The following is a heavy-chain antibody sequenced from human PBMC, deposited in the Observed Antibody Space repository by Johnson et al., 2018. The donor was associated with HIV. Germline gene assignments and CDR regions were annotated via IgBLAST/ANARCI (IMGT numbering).Heavy chain of an antibody. J-gene: IGHJ3*02. Sequence: QVQLVESGGGVVKPGGSLRLSCAASGFTFSSYAIHWVRQAPGKGLEWVALISYDGSNKYYADSVKGRFTISRDNSKNTLYLQMNSLRAEDTAVYYCAKDDLGASGAFDIWGRGTTVTVSS. V-gene: IGHV3-30*14. CDR2: ISYDGSNK. CDR3: AKDDLGASGAFDI. D-gene: IGHD1-26*01. CDR1: GFTFSSYA.